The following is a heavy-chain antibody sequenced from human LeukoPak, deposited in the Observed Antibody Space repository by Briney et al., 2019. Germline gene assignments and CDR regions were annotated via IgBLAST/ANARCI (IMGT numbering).Heavy chain of an antibody. J-gene: IGHJ6*02. Sequence: GGSLRLSCAASGFTVSSHYMTWVRQAPGKRLEWVPVIYSGGSTYYADSVKGRFTNSRDNSKNTLYLRMNSLRAEDTAVYYCARNSRYYFGSGKYGMDVWGQGTTVTVSS. V-gene: IGHV3-66*02. CDR1: GFTVSSHY. CDR2: IYSGGST. CDR3: ARNSRYYFGSGKYGMDV. D-gene: IGHD3-10*01.